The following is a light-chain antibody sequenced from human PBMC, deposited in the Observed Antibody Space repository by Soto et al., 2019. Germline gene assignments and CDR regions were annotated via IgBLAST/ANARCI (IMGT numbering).Light chain of an antibody. Sequence: EIVLTQSPGNRSLSPGERATLSCRASQSVGKRYLAWYQQKPGQAPRLLIYGASSRATGIPDRFSGSGSGTDFTLTISRLENEDCAVYYCQQYGDSRWTFGQGTKVDIK. V-gene: IGKV3-20*01. CDR3: QQYGDSRWT. CDR1: QSVGKRY. CDR2: GAS. J-gene: IGKJ1*01.